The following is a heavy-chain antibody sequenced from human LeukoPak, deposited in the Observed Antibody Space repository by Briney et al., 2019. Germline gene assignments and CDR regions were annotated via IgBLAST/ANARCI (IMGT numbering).Heavy chain of an antibody. V-gene: IGHV3-74*01. D-gene: IGHD1-14*01. CDR2: INPGGSST. CDR3: ARSNQADDY. J-gene: IGHJ4*02. Sequence: GGSLRLSCAASGLTFSSYTMSWVRQVPGKGLVWVSRINPGGSSTAYADSVKGRFTISRDNAKNTLYLQMDSLRAEDTAIYYCARSNQADDYWGQGTLVTVSS. CDR1: GLTFSSYT.